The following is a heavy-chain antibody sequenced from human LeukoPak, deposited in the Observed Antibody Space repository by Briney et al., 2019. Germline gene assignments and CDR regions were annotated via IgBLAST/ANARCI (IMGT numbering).Heavy chain of an antibody. D-gene: IGHD4-17*01. J-gene: IGHJ5*02. CDR1: GGSSSGYY. CDR3: ARGYCPLNGDYASWFDP. CDR2: INHSGST. V-gene: IGHV4-34*01. Sequence: SETLSLTCAVYGGSSSGYYWSWIRQPPGKGLEWIGEINHSGSTNYNPSLKSRVTISVDTSKNQFSLKLSSVTAADTAVYYCARGYCPLNGDYASWFDPWGQGTLVTVSS.